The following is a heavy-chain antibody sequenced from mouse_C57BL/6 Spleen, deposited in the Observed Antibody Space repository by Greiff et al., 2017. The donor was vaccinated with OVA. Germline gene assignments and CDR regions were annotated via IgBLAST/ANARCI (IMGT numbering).Heavy chain of an antibody. Sequence: QVQLQQSGAELVRPGSSVKLSCKASGYTFTSYWMDWVKQRPGQGLEWIGNIYPSDSETHYNQKFKDKATLTVDKSSSTAYMQLSSLTSEDSAVYYCARGGYGYSCYWGQGTTLTVSS. CDR1: GYTFTSYW. D-gene: IGHD2-2*01. J-gene: IGHJ2*01. CDR3: ARGGYGYSCY. V-gene: IGHV1-61*01. CDR2: IYPSDSET.